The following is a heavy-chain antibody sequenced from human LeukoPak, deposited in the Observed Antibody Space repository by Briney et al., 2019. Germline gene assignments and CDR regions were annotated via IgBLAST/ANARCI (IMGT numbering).Heavy chain of an antibody. J-gene: IGHJ3*02. CDR1: GFMVSSNY. V-gene: IGHV3-53*01. Sequence: PGGSLRLSCAASGFMVSSNYMSGVRQAPGKGLELVSVIYIGGSTYYADSVKGRFTISRDNSKNTLYLQMNSLRAEDTAIYYCARGKDDAFEIWGQGTMVTVSS. CDR2: IYIGGST. CDR3: ARGKDDAFEI.